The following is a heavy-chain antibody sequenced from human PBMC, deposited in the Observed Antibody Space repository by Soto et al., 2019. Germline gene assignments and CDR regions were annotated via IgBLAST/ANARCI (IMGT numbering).Heavy chain of an antibody. CDR2: ISSNGGST. D-gene: IGHD2-2*02. V-gene: IGHV3-64*01. CDR1: GFTFSSYA. Sequence: GGSLRLSCAASGFTFSSYAMHWVRQAPGKGLEYVSAISSNGGSTYYANSVKGRFTISRDNSKNTLYLQMSSLRAEDMAVYYCTRTAEVVPAAIRPLYYYYGMDVWGQGTTVTVSS. CDR3: TRTAEVVPAAIRPLYYYYGMDV. J-gene: IGHJ6*02.